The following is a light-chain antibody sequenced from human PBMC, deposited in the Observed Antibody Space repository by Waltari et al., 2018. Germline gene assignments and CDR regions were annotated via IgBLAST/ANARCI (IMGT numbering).Light chain of an antibody. J-gene: IGKJ1*01. CDR1: QSVCRA. CDR2: GIF. Sequence: EIVLTQSPGPLSLSPGERATLSCRTSQSVCRALAWYQQKPGQAPRLLIYGIFKRATGIPDRFSGSGSGTDFSLTISRLEPEDFAVYYCQHYVMLPVTFGQGTRVEVK. CDR3: QHYVMLPVT. V-gene: IGKV3-20*01.